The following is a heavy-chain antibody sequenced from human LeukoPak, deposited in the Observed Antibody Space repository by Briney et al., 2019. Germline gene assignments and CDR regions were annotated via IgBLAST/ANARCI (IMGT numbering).Heavy chain of an antibody. D-gene: IGHD1-26*01. J-gene: IGHJ4*02. CDR3: ATTLRSGSYYFDS. V-gene: IGHV3-23*01. Sequence: GGSLRLSCAASGFTFSDYAMSWVRQPPGKGLEWVSTISGSGAYTYYADSVRGRFTISRDNSKNTLYLQMNSLRVEDTAVYYCATTLRSGSYYFDSWGQGTLVTVSS. CDR1: GFTFSDYA. CDR2: ISGSGAYT.